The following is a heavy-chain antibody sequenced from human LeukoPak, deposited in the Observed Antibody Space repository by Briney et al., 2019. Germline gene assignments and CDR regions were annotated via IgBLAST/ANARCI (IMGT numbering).Heavy chain of an antibody. J-gene: IGHJ4*02. CDR1: GFTFSSYA. CDR2: IRSTGDST. Sequence: GGSLRLSCAASGFTFSSYAITWVRQAPGKGLEWVSSIRSTGDSTFYADSVKGRFTISRDNSKNTVYLLMNSLRTEDTAVYYCAKEDYGDYVDYWGQGTLVTVSS. D-gene: IGHD4-17*01. V-gene: IGHV3-23*01. CDR3: AKEDYGDYVDY.